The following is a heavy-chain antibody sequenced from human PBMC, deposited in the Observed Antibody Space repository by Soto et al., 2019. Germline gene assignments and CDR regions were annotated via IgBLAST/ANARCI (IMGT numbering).Heavy chain of an antibody. V-gene: IGHV3-15*01. CDR1: GFTFSNAW. D-gene: IGHD3-9*01. CDR2: IKSKTDGGTT. J-gene: IGHJ4*02. Sequence: GGSLRLSCAASGFTFSNAWMSWVRQAPGKGLEWVGRIKSKTDGGTTDYAAPVKGRFTISRDDSKNTLYLQMNSLKTEDTAVYYCTTDLRGDSYYDILTRYGFDYWGQGTLVTVSS. CDR3: TTDLRGDSYYDILTRYGFDY.